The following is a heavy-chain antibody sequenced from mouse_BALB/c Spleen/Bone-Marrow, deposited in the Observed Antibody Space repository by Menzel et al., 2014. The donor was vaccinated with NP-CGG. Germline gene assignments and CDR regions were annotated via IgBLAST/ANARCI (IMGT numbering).Heavy chain of an antibody. CDR1: GFNIKDTY. D-gene: IGHD2-3*01. V-gene: IGHV14-3*02. CDR2: IDPANGNT. Sequence: VQLQQSGAGLVKPGASVKLSCTASGFNIKDTYKHWVKQRPEQGLEWIGRIDPANGNTKYDPKFQGKATITADTSSNTAYLQLSSLTSEDTAVYYCARRGDGYYAWFAYWGQGTLVTVSA. J-gene: IGHJ3*01. CDR3: ARRGDGYYAWFAY.